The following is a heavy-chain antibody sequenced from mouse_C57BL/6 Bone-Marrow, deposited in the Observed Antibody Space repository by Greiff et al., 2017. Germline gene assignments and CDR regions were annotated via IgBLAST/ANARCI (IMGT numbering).Heavy chain of an antibody. CDR1: GFTFSSYT. CDR2: ISGGGGNT. J-gene: IGHJ1*03. D-gene: IGHD1-1*01. Sequence: EVHLVESGGGLVKPGGSLKLSCAASGFTFSSYTMSWVRQTPEKRLEWVATISGGGGNTYYPDSVKGRFTISRDNAKNTLYLQMSSLRSEDTALYYCAREPYYYGSSPWYFDVWGTGTTDTVSS. V-gene: IGHV5-9*01. CDR3: AREPYYYGSSPWYFDV.